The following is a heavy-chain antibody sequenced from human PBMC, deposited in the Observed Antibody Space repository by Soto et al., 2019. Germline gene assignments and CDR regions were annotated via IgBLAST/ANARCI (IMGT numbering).Heavy chain of an antibody. J-gene: IGHJ4*02. CDR3: ARDGAHIAVFGVVYYFDY. D-gene: IGHD3-3*01. V-gene: IGHV1-3*01. CDR2: INAGNGDT. Sequence: GASVKVSCKASGYTFSSHAIHWLRQAPGQRLEWMGWINAGNGDTKYSQKFQGRVAITRDTSASSAYMELSTLRSEDTAVYYCARDGAHIAVFGVVYYFDYWGQGTVVTVSS. CDR1: GYTFSSHA.